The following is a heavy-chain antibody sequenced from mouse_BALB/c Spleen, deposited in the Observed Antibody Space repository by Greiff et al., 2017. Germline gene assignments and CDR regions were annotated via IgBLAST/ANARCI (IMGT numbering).Heavy chain of an antibody. CDR2: ISSGGST. CDR1: GFTFSSYA. V-gene: IGHV5-6-5*01. J-gene: IGHJ4*01. Sequence: ELKVEESGGGLVKPGGSLKLSCAASGFTFSSYAMSWVRQTPEKRLEWVASISSGGSTYYPDSVKGRFTISRDNARNILYLQMSSLRSEDTAMYYCARGKAMDYWGQGTSVTVSS. CDR3: ARGKAMDY.